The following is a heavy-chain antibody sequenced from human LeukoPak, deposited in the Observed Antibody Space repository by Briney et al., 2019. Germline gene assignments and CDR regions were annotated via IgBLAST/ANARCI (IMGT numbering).Heavy chain of an antibody. Sequence: GGSLRLSCAASGFTFSSYAMHWVRQAPGKGLEWVAVISYDGSNKYYADSVKGRFTISRDNCKNTLYLQMNSLRAEDTAVYYCASLSNAGYWGLGTLVTVSS. CDR3: ASLSNAGY. V-gene: IGHV3-30*04. J-gene: IGHJ4*02. CDR1: GFTFSSYA. CDR2: ISYDGSNK.